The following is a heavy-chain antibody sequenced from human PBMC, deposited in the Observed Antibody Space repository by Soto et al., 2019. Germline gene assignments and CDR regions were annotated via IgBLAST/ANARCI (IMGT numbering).Heavy chain of an antibody. V-gene: IGHV3-30*18. CDR1: GFTFSSYG. CDR2: ISYDGSNK. CDR3: AKGAAAGTYYYCGMDV. Sequence: QVQLVESGGGVVQPGRSLRLSCAASGFTFSSYGMHWVRQAPGKGLEWVAVISYDGSNKYYADSVKGRFTISRDNSKNKLYLQMNSLRAEDTAVYYCAKGAAAGTYYYCGMDVWGQGTTVTVSS. J-gene: IGHJ6*02. D-gene: IGHD6-13*01.